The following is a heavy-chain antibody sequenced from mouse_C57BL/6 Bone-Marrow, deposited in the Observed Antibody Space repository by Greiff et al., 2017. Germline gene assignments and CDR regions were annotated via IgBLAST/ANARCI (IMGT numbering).Heavy chain of an antibody. CDR3: ARDYYSNFIPDWYFDV. CDR2: INPNNGGT. CDR1: GYTFTDYY. J-gene: IGHJ1*03. V-gene: IGHV1-26*01. Sequence: EVQLQQSGPELVKPGASVKISCKASGYTFTDYYMNWVKQSHGKSLEWIGDINPNNGGTSYNQKFKGKATLTVDKSSSTAYMELRSLTSEDSAVYYCARDYYSNFIPDWYFDVWGTGTTVTVSS. D-gene: IGHD2-5*01.